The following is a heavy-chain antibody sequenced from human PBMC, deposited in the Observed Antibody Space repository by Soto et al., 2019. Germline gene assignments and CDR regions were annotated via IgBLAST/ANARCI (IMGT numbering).Heavy chain of an antibody. CDR2: IVVGSGNT. D-gene: IGHD6-19*01. Sequence: ASVKVSCKASGFTFTSSAMQWVRQARGQRLEWIGWIVVGSGNTNYAQKFQERVTITRDMSTSTAYMELSSLRSEDTAVYYCAASEDMPGIAVAGYFDYWGQGTLVTVSS. J-gene: IGHJ4*02. CDR1: GFTFTSSA. V-gene: IGHV1-58*02. CDR3: AASEDMPGIAVAGYFDY.